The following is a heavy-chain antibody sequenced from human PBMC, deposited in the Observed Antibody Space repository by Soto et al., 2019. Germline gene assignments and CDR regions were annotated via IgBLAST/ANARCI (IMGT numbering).Heavy chain of an antibody. D-gene: IGHD3-10*02. Sequence: GASVKVSCKASGGTFSSYAISWVRQAPGQGLEWMGGIIPIFGTANYAQKFQGRVTITADESTSTAYMELSSLRSEDTAVYYCARVLVTMLGWGMDVWGQGTTVTVSS. J-gene: IGHJ6*02. CDR1: GGTFSSYA. V-gene: IGHV1-69*13. CDR2: IIPIFGTA. CDR3: ARVLVTMLGWGMDV.